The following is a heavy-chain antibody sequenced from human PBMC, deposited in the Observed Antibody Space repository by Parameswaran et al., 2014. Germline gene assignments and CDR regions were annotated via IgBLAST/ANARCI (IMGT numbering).Heavy chain of an antibody. J-gene: IGHJ5*02. CDR2: IFYSGDT. Sequence: RWIRQPPGKGLEWIGYIFYSGDTFYNPSLKSRLNISLDTSKNHFSLTLKSMTAADTAVYYCARGRGGHSVPWFDPWGQGTLVTVSS. D-gene: IGHD3-10*01. V-gene: IGHV4-30-4*01. CDR3: ARGRGGHSVPWFDP.